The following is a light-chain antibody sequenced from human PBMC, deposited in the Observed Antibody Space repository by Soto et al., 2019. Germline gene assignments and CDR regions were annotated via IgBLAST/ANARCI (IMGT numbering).Light chain of an antibody. CDR1: QSVSSN. Sequence: EIVMTQSPATLSLAPGEKSILSWRGSQSVSSNLAWYQQKPGQAPRLLIYGASTRATGIPARFSGSGSGTEFTLTISSLQSEDFAVYYCQQYNNWPLTFGGGTKVDI. J-gene: IGKJ4*01. V-gene: IGKV3-15*01. CDR2: GAS. CDR3: QQYNNWPLT.